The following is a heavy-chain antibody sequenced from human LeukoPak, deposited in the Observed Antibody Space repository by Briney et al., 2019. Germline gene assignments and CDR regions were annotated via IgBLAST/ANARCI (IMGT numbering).Heavy chain of an antibody. CDR2: ISSSSSYI. Sequence: GGSLRLSCAASGFTVSSNYMSWVRQAPGKGLEWVSSISSSSSYINYADSVKGRFTISRDNAKNSLYLQMNSLRAEDTAVYYCARDYCSSTSCYDSYYYGMDVWGQGTTVTVSS. J-gene: IGHJ6*02. CDR3: ARDYCSSTSCYDSYYYGMDV. V-gene: IGHV3-21*01. D-gene: IGHD2-2*01. CDR1: GFTVSSNY.